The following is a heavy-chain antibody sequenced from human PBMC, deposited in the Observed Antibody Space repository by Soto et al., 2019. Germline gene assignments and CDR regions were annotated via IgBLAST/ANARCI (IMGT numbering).Heavy chain of an antibody. V-gene: IGHV1-2*02. Sequence: GASVKVSCKASGYTFTGYYMHWVRQAPGQGLEWMGWINPNSGGTNYAQKFQGRVTMTRDTSISTAYMELSRLRSDDTAVYYCARDYYASRTIFGVVPHYGMDVWGQGTTVTV. CDR2: INPNSGGT. CDR1: GYTFTGYY. D-gene: IGHD3-3*01. CDR3: ARDYYASRTIFGVVPHYGMDV. J-gene: IGHJ6*02.